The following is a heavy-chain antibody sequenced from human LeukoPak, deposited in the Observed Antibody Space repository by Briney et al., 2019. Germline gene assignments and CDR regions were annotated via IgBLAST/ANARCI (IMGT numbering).Heavy chain of an antibody. Sequence: SVEVSCKASGGTFSSYAISWVRQAPGQGLEWMGGIIPIFGTANYAQKFQGRVTITTDESTSTAYMELSSLRSGDTAVYYCARYRTGYHYFDYWGQGTLVTVSS. CDR1: GGTFSSYA. CDR3: ARYRTGYHYFDY. V-gene: IGHV1-69*05. D-gene: IGHD7-27*01. J-gene: IGHJ4*02. CDR2: IIPIFGTA.